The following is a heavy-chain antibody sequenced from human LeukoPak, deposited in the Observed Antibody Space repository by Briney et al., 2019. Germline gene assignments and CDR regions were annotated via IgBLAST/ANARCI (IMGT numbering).Heavy chain of an antibody. CDR3: AKNSVLGGYNQIDY. CDR2: IRYDGSNK. Sequence: PGGSLRLSCVASGSIVSGLGMHWVRQAPGKGLEWVAFIRYDGSNKYYADSVKGRFTISRDNSKNTLYLQMNSLRAEDTAVYYCAKNSVLGGYNQIDYWGQGTLVTVSS. V-gene: IGHV3-30*02. D-gene: IGHD3-22*01. J-gene: IGHJ4*02. CDR1: GSIVSGLG.